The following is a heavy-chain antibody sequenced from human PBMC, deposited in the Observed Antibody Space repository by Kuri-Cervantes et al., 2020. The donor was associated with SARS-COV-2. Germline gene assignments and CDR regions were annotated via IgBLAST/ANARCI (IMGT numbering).Heavy chain of an antibody. CDR3: AKDQHGIIVVIAAIDY. Sequence: GESLKISCAASGFTVSSNYMSWVRQAPGKGLEWVSVIYSGGSTYYADSVKGRFTISRDNSKNTLYLQMNSLRAEDTAEYYCAKDQHGIIVVIAAIDYWGQGTLVTVSS. V-gene: IGHV3-66*02. CDR1: GFTVSSNY. J-gene: IGHJ4*02. D-gene: IGHD2-15*01. CDR2: IYSGGST.